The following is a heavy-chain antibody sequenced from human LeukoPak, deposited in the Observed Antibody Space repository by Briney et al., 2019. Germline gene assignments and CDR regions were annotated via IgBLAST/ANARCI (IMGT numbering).Heavy chain of an antibody. J-gene: IGHJ3*02. CDR3: ARSSVGAGTAFDI. CDR1: GISFSNYS. CDR2: ISSSSRFI. D-gene: IGHD1-26*01. Sequence: GGSLRLSCAASGISFSNYSMNWVRQAPGKGLEWVSLISSSSRFIYYGDSVKGRFTISRDNAKKSLYLQMNSLRAEDTAVYYCARSSVGAGTAFDIWGQGTVVTVSS. V-gene: IGHV3-21*01.